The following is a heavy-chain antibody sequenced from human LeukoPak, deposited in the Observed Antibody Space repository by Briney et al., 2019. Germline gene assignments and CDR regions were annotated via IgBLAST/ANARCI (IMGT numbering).Heavy chain of an antibody. Sequence: ASVKVSCTASGYTFASYGISWVRQAPGQGLEWMGWISAYNDNTKHAQKLQGRVFMTTDTSTRTAYMEMRSLRSDDTAVYYCARDLGDYYYGMDVWGQGTTVSVSS. CDR3: ARDLGDYYYGMDV. CDR2: ISAYNDNT. V-gene: IGHV1-18*01. J-gene: IGHJ6*02. CDR1: GYTFASYG.